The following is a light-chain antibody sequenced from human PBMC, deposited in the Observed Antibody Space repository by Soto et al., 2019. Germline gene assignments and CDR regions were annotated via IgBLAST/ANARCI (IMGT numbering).Light chain of an antibody. CDR1: TSDVGGYNY. V-gene: IGLV2-14*01. J-gene: IGLJ2*01. Sequence: QSVLTQPASVSGSPGQSITISCTGTTSDVGGYNYVSWYQQYPGKAPKLVIYEVSNRPSGVSNRFSGSKSGNTASLTISGLQAEDEADYYCSSYTLSSTVVFGGGTKLTVL. CDR2: EVS. CDR3: SSYTLSSTVV.